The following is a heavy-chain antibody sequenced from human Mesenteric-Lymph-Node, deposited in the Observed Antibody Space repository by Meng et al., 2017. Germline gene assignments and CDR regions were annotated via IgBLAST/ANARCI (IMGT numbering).Heavy chain of an antibody. J-gene: IGHJ4*02. Sequence: GGSLRLSCAASGFTFSSYSMNWVRQAPGKGLEWVSSISSSSSYIYYADSVKGRFTISRDNAKNSLYLQMNSLRAEDTAVYYCARDISTNYFDSSGYYSPFDYWGQGTLVTVSS. D-gene: IGHD3-22*01. CDR2: ISSSSSYI. CDR1: GFTFSSYS. V-gene: IGHV3-21*01. CDR3: ARDISTNYFDSSGYYSPFDY.